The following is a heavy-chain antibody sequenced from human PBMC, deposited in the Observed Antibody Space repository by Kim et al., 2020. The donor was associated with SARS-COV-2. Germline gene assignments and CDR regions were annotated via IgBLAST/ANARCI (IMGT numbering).Heavy chain of an antibody. J-gene: IGHJ4*02. D-gene: IGHD6-13*01. V-gene: IGHV4-34*01. Sequence: YHPSLKSRVTISVDTSKNQFSLKLSSVTAADTAVYYCARTPIAAIANFDYWGQGTLVTVSS. CDR3: ARTPIAAIANFDY.